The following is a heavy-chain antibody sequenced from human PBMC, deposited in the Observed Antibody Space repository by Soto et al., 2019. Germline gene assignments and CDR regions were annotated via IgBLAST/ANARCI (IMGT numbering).Heavy chain of an antibody. CDR3: ASLVPLTALNDYGDTHIQLSDY. CDR2: INHSGST. CDR1: GWSFSGYY. D-gene: IGHD4-17*01. V-gene: IGHV4-34*01. J-gene: IGHJ4*02. Sequence: PSETLSLTCAVYGWSFSGYYWGWIRQPPGKGLEWIGEINHSGSTNYNPSLKSRLTISVDTSKNQFSLKLSSVTAADTAVYYCASLVPLTALNDYGDTHIQLSDYWGQGTLVTVSS.